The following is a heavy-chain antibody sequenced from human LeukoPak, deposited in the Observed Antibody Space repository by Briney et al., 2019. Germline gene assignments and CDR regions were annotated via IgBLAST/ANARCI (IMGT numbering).Heavy chain of an antibody. J-gene: IGHJ4*02. CDR2: INNSGST. CDR1: RGSSRGDY. CDR3: ALTYYYSPY. V-gene: IGHV4-34*01. D-gene: IGHD3-10*01. Sequence: SETLSLTSAVYRGSSRGDYWSWIRESPGKGREWSGEINNSGSTNNNPSLKSRVTISMDTSTKQFSLTLTTVTAADTAVRFCALTYYYSPYRRQGTLV.